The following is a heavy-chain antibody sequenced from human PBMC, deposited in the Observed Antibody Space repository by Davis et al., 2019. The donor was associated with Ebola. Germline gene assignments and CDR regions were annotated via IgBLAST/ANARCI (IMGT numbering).Heavy chain of an antibody. CDR3: AKYRVVVVAATRAGMDV. Sequence: SETLSLTCTVSGGSISSYYWSWIRQPPGKGLEWIGYIYYSGSTNYNPSLKSRVTISVDTSKNQFSLKLSSVTAADTAVYYCAKYRVVVVAATRAGMDVWGQGTTVTVSS. J-gene: IGHJ6*02. V-gene: IGHV4-59*01. CDR2: IYYSGST. CDR1: GGSISSYY. D-gene: IGHD2-15*01.